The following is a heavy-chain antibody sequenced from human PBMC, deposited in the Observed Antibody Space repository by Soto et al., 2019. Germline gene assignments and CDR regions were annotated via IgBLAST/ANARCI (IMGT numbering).Heavy chain of an antibody. CDR2: ISYDGSNK. D-gene: IGHD3-10*02. CDR1: GFTFSSYG. Sequence: QVQLVESGGGVVQPGRSLRLSCAASGFTFSSYGMHWVRQAPGKGLEWVAVISYDGSNKYYADSVKGRFTISRDNSKNTLYLQMTSRRAEDTAVYYCAKDQLRAVRGGITYCDGMDVWGQGTTVSVSS. J-gene: IGHJ6*02. V-gene: IGHV3-30*18. CDR3: AKDQLRAVRGGITYCDGMDV.